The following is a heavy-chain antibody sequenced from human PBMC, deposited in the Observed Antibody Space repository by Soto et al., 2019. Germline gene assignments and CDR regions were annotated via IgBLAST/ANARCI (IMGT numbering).Heavy chain of an antibody. CDR2: INPNSGVT. CDR3: ATGLQPTTSFDY. J-gene: IGHJ4*02. CDR1: GYTFTDSY. V-gene: IGHV1-2*02. D-gene: IGHD4-4*01. Sequence: ASVEVSCKASGYTFTDSYIHWVRQAPGQGLEWMGWINPNSGVTNYAQKFQGRVTITRDTSISTAYMELSRLTSDDAAVYSCATGLQPTTSFDYWGQGTLVTVSS.